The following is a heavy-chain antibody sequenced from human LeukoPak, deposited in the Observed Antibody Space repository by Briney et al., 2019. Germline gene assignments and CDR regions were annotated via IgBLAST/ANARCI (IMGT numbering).Heavy chain of an antibody. CDR1: GGSISSSSSY. V-gene: IGHV4-39*07. CDR3: ARASRWLQLDYFDY. J-gene: IGHJ4*02. Sequence: SETLSLACTVSGGSISSSSSYWDWIRQPPGKGLDWFGSIYYIGSTYYNPSLKSRVTISVDTSKNQFSLKLSSVTAADTAVYYCARASRWLQLDYFDYWGQGTLVTVSS. CDR2: IYYIGST. D-gene: IGHD5-24*01.